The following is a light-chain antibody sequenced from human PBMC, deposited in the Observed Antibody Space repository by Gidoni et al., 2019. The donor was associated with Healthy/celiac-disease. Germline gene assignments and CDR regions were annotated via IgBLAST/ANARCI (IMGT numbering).Light chain of an antibody. V-gene: IGKV3-11*01. CDR1: QSVSSY. Sequence: EIVLTQSPATLSLSPGERATLSCRASQSVSSYLAWYQQKPGQAPRLLIYDASNRATGIPARFSGSGSGTDFTLTISSLGPEDFAGYYCQQRSNWPTFGPGTKVDIK. J-gene: IGKJ3*01. CDR3: QQRSNWPT. CDR2: DAS.